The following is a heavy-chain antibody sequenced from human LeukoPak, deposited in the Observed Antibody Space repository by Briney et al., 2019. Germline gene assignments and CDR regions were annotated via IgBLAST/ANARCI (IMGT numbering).Heavy chain of an antibody. J-gene: IGHJ4*02. CDR2: INPNSGGT. Sequence: ASVKVSCKASGYTFTGYCMHWVRQAPGQGLEWMGWINPNSGGTNYAQKFQGRVTMTRDTSISTAYMELSRLRSDDTAVYYCARENSSSWHFDYWGQGTLVTVSP. CDR3: ARENSSSWHFDY. V-gene: IGHV1-2*02. D-gene: IGHD6-13*01. CDR1: GYTFTGYC.